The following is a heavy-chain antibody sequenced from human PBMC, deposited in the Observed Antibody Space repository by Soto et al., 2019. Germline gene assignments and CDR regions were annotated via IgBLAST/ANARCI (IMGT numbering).Heavy chain of an antibody. D-gene: IGHD4-17*01. CDR3: ARDLRYGDYESYGMDV. CDR1: GGSISSGGYY. V-gene: IGHV4-31*01. CDR2: IYSSWTT. J-gene: IGHJ6*02. Sequence: TLSLTCTVSGGSISSGGYYWSWIRQHPGKGFGLFGFIYSSWTTYYTPSLKSLVTISVDTFKNHFSLKLSSVPAADTAFYYCARDLRYGDYESYGMDVWGQGTTVTVSS.